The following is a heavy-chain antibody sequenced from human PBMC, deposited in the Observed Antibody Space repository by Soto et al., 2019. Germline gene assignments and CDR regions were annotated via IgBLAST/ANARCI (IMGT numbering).Heavy chain of an antibody. CDR3: ARVYHCSGGSCPGNYYYGMDV. CDR2: ISAYNGNT. D-gene: IGHD2-15*01. J-gene: IGHJ6*02. V-gene: IGHV1-18*01. Sequence: PGQGLEWMGWISAYNGNTNYAQKLQCRVTMTTDTSTSTAYMEPRSLRSDDTAVYYSARVYHCSGGSCPGNYYYGMDVWGQGTTVTSP.